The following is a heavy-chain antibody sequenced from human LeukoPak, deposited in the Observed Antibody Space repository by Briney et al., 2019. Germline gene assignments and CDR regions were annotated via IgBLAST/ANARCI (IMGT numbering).Heavy chain of an antibody. D-gene: IGHD3-16*02. J-gene: IGHJ4*02. CDR1: GFTFSSYG. V-gene: IGHV3-33*01. CDR3: AREPTYDYVWGSYRSYYFDY. Sequence: GGSLRLSCAASGFTFSSYGMHWVRQAPGKGLEWVAVIWYDGSNKYYADSVKGRFTISRDNSKNTLYLQMNSLRAEDTAVYYCAREPTYDYVWGSYRSYYFDYWGQGTLVAVSS. CDR2: IWYDGSNK.